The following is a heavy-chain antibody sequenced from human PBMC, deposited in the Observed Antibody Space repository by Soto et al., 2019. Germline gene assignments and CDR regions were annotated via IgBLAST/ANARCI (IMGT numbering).Heavy chain of an antibody. Sequence: PGGSLRLSCAASGFTFSSYAMHWVRQAPGKGLEWVAVISYDGSNKYYADSVKGRFTISRDNSKNTLYLQMNSLRAEDTAVYYCAKPTISCYYRVPYYYYGMDVWGQGTTVTVSS. J-gene: IGHJ6*02. D-gene: IGHD3-22*01. CDR3: AKPTISCYYRVPYYYYGMDV. V-gene: IGHV3-30*18. CDR2: ISYDGSNK. CDR1: GFTFSSYA.